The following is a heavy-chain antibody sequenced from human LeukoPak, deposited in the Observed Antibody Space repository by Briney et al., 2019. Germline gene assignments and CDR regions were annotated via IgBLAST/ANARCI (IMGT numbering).Heavy chain of an antibody. V-gene: IGHV1-69*13. CDR2: IIPIFGTA. J-gene: IGHJ6*04. CDR3: ARVFYGSGTYYYYGTDV. D-gene: IGHD3-10*01. CDR1: GGTFSSYA. Sequence: GASVKVSCKASGGTFSSYAISWVRQAPGQGLEWMGGIIPIFGTANYAQKFQGRVTITADESTSTAYMELSSLRSEDTAVYYCARVFYGSGTYYYYGTDVWGKGTTVTVSS.